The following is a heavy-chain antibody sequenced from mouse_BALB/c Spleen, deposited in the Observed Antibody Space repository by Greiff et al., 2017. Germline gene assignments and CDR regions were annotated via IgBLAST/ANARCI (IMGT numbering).Heavy chain of an antibody. CDR1: GYSITSGYS. Sequence: EVQRVESGPDLVKPSQSLSLTCTVTGYSITSGYSWPWIRQFPGNPLEWMGYIHYSGSTNYNPSLKSRISITRDTSKNQFFLQLNSVTTEDTATYYCARGPRYYDYDVRAMDYWGQGTSVTVSS. V-gene: IGHV3-1*02. CDR2: IHYSGST. J-gene: IGHJ4*01. D-gene: IGHD2-4*01. CDR3: ARGPRYYDYDVRAMDY.